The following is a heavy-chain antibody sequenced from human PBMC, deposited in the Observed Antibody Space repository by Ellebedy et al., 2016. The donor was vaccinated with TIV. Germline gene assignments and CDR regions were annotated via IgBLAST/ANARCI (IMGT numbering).Heavy chain of an antibody. CDR3: ARGPSYGHMGF. J-gene: IGHJ4*02. CDR1: GGTFSSYA. V-gene: IGHV1-69*13. Sequence: SVKVSXXASGGTFSSYAISWVRQAPGQGLEWMGGIIPIFGTANYAQKFQGRVTITADESTSTAYMELSSLRSEDTAVYYCARGPSYGHMGFWGQGTLVTVSS. CDR2: IIPIFGTA. D-gene: IGHD3-10*01.